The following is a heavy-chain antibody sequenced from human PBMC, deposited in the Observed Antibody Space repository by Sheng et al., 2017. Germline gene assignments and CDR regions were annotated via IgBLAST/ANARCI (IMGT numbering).Heavy chain of an antibody. D-gene: IGHD3-10*02. V-gene: IGHV4-34*01. Sequence: QVQLQEWGAGLLKPSETPVPHVRCLWWVLQWLLLELVRQSPGRAWSGLEKSTIVEAPTTTRPSRVESTISVDASKNQISLRLSSVTAADTSIYYCARVRFSTSVRDWFDTWGQGILVTVSS. CDR2: STIVEAP. J-gene: IGHJ5*02. CDR1: WVLQWLL. CDR3: ARVRFSTSVRDWFDT.